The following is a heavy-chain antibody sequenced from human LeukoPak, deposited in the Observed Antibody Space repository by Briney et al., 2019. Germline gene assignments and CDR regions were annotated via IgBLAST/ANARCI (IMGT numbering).Heavy chain of an antibody. CDR1: GFTVSNNY. D-gene: IGHD6-13*01. Sequence: PGGSLRLSCAASGFTVSNNYMTWVRQAPGKGLEWVSVIYSAGITYYADSVKGRFTISRDISKNTLYLQMNRLRVEDTAVYYCAGDLSWYVSMGCGQGTLVT. CDR2: IYSAGIT. CDR3: AGDLSWYVSMG. V-gene: IGHV3-66*01. J-gene: IGHJ4*02.